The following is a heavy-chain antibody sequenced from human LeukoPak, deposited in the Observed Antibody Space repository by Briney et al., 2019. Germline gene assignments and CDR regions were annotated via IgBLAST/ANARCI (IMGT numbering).Heavy chain of an antibody. CDR3: ARDQGSLTRSWYTGY. D-gene: IGHD6-13*01. Sequence: ASVKVSCKASGYSFTGYHIHWVRQAPGQGLEWMGRMNPYNGDTNFAQKFQGRVTMTRDTSITTAYMDLSSLTPDDTAVYFCARDQGSLTRSWYTGYWGQGTQVTVSS. J-gene: IGHJ4*02. CDR2: MNPYNGDT. CDR1: GYSFTGYH. V-gene: IGHV1-2*06.